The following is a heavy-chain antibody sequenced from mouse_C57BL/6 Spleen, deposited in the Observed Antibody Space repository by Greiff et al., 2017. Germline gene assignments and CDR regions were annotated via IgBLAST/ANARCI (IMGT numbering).Heavy chain of an antibody. Sequence: QVTLKECGPGILQPSQTLSLTCSFSGFSLSTFGMGVGWIRQPSGKGLEWLAHIWWDDDKYYNPALKSRLTISKDTSKNQLFLKIANVDTADTATYYCARMGTAQGYYFDYWGQGTTLTVSS. CDR3: ARMGTAQGYYFDY. D-gene: IGHD3-2*02. CDR1: GFSLSTFGMG. CDR2: IWWDDDK. J-gene: IGHJ2*01. V-gene: IGHV8-8*01.